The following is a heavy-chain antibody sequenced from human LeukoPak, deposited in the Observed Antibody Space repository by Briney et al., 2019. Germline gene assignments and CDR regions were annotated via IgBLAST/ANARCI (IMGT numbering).Heavy chain of an antibody. CDR2: VYTSGST. D-gene: IGHD2-2*01. CDR3: ARAPGYCSTTSCEYYYYMDV. Sequence: PSEALSLTCTVSGGSLSSYYWSWIRQPAGKGLEWIGRVYTSGSTNYNPSLKSRVTMSIDTSKNQFSLEVSSVTAADTAVYYCARAPGYCSTTSCEYYYYMDVWGKGTTVTVSS. J-gene: IGHJ6*03. CDR1: GGSLSSYY. V-gene: IGHV4-4*07.